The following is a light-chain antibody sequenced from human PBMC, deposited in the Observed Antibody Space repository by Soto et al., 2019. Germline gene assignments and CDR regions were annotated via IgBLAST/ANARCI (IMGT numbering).Light chain of an antibody. Sequence: QSVLAEQASLSGSPGQSITISCTGTTSDIAGYNYVSWYQQHPGKAPKLLIYEVTSRASGVSHRFSGSKSGNTASLTISGLQAEDEAEYYCNSYTSDSFYVFGTGTKVTVL. V-gene: IGLV2-14*01. J-gene: IGLJ1*01. CDR2: EVT. CDR1: TSDIAGYNY. CDR3: NSYTSDSFYV.